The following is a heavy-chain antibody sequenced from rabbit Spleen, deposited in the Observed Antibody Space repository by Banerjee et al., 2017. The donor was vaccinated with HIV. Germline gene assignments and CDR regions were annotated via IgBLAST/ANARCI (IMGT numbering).Heavy chain of an antibody. J-gene: IGHJ6*01. CDR2: IAGDRSDFI. CDR1: EFSFSSSDY. Sequence: QSLEESGGGLVQPEGSLALTCKASEFSFSSSDYMCWVRQAPGKGLEWISCIAGDRSDFIYSATWAKGRFTCSKTSSTTVDLTMTSLTAADTATYFCARDTGTSFSSYGMDLWGPGPLVTVS. V-gene: IGHV1S40*01. D-gene: IGHD7-1*01. CDR3: ARDTGTSFSSYGMDL.